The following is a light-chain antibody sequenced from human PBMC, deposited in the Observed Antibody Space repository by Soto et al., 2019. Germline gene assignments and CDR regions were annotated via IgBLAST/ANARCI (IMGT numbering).Light chain of an antibody. CDR3: ATWDDSLNGLYV. CDR2: SDN. V-gene: IGLV1-44*01. J-gene: IGLJ1*01. Sequence: QSVLTQPPSASGTPGQRVTISCSGSSSNIGRNTVNWYQQLPGTAPELLIYSDNQRPSGVPDRFSGSSSGTSASLAISGLQSEDEADYYCATWDDSLNGLYVFGSGTKLTVL. CDR1: SSNIGRNT.